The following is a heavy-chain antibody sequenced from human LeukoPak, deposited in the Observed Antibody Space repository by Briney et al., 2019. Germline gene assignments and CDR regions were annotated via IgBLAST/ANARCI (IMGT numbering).Heavy chain of an antibody. D-gene: IGHD1-26*01. V-gene: IGHV4-4*02. Sequence: PSETLSLTCGVYGGSITTTNFLSWVRQPPGGGLELIGEISLRGRTQYNPSRKGRVNISIDESENHLYLSLASVTAADTAVYYCSRESGPYCPFGHWGQGTLVAVTS. J-gene: IGHJ5*02. CDR2: ISLRGRT. CDR3: SRESGPYCPFGH. CDR1: GGSITTTNF.